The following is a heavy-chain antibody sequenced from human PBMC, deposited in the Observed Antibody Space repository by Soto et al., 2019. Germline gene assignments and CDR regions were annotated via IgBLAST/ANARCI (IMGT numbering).Heavy chain of an antibody. CDR3: ARASSSGRSIHY. CDR1: GFSLRSFS. J-gene: IGHJ4*02. D-gene: IGHD6-6*01. CDR2: ISSSSKYM. V-gene: IGHV3-21*01. Sequence: GGTLRLSCAAYGFSLRSFSMNWVRLGPGEGLEWVSSISSSSKYMYYADSLEGRFTVSRDNAKDSLFLQMHSLRAEDTAVYYCARASSSGRSIHYCGQTTLGTVST.